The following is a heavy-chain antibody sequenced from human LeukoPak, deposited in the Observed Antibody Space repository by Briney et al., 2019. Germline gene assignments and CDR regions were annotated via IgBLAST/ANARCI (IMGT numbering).Heavy chain of an antibody. CDR2: IGHDGGSI. CDR1: GFIFSNYG. J-gene: IGHJ4*02. D-gene: IGHD1-1*01. V-gene: IGHV3-64D*06. Sequence: GGSLRLSCSASGFIFSNYGMYWVRQAPMKGLEYVSAIGHDGGSIYHADSVKGRFTISRDNSKNTLYLQMSSLRPDDTAVYYCIRTPGGYLDYWGQGTLVTVSS. CDR3: IRTPGGYLDY.